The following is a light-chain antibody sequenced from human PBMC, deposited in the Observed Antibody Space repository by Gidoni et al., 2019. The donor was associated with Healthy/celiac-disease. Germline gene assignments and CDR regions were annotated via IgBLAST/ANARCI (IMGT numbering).Light chain of an antibody. CDR3: QQSYSTPFT. CDR1: QSSSSY. V-gene: IGKV1-39*01. Sequence: IQRVQSASSLSASVGNRVTITCRPSQSSSSYLHWYQQKPGKAPKLLIYAASSLQSGVPSRFSGSGSGTDFTLTISSLQPEDFATYYCQQSYSTPFTFGHXTKVEIK. J-gene: IGKJ3*01. CDR2: AAS.